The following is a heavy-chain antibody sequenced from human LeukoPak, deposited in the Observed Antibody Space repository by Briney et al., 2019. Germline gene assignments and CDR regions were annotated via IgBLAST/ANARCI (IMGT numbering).Heavy chain of an antibody. CDR2: INPSGGST. V-gene: IGHV1-46*01. D-gene: IGHD3-22*01. J-gene: IGHJ4*02. Sequence: ASVRVSCKASGYTFTSYYMHWVRQAPGQGLEWMGIINPSGGSTSYAQKFQGRVTMTRDTSTSTVYIELSSLRSEDTAVYYCARTHTAYYYDSSGYYPGDYWGQGTLVTVSS. CDR3: ARTHTAYYYDSSGYYPGDY. CDR1: GYTFTSYY.